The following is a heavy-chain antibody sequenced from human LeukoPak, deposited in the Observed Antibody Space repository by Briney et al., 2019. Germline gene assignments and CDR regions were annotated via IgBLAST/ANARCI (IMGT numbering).Heavy chain of an antibody. CDR2: IIPIFGTA. CDR3: ARGKKNDWQWLVRYYYGMDV. V-gene: IGHV1-69*13. Sequence: SVKVSCKASGGTFSSYAIRWVRQAPGQGLEWMGGIIPIFGTANYAQKFQGRVTITADESTTTAYMELSSLTSEDTAVYYCARGKKNDWQWLVRYYYGMDVWGQGTTVTVSS. CDR1: GGTFSSYA. J-gene: IGHJ6*02. D-gene: IGHD6-19*01.